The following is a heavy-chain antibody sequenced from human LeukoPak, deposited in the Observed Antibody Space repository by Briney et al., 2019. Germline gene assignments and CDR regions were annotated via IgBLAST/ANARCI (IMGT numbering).Heavy chain of an antibody. CDR3: ARGWSYSSRNFDY. CDR1: GFTFSSCS. J-gene: IGHJ4*02. D-gene: IGHD6-13*01. CDR2: ISSSSSYI. V-gene: IGHV3-21*01. Sequence: GGSLRLSCAASGFTFSSCSMNWVRQAPGKGLEWVSSISSSSSYIYYADSVKGRFTISRDNAKNSLYLQMNSLRAEDTAVYYCARGWSYSSRNFDYWGQGTLVTVSS.